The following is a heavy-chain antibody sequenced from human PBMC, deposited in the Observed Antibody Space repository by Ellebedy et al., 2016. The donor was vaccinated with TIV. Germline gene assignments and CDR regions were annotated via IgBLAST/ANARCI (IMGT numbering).Heavy chain of an antibody. D-gene: IGHD1-26*01. CDR1: GYTFTSYG. CDR3: ARDLGSYMEYYFDY. Sequence: AASVKVSCKASGYTFTSYGISWVRQAPGQGLEWMGWINPNSGDTNYAQKFQGRVTMTGDTSISTAYMELSRLRSDDTAVYYCARDLGSYMEYYFDYWGQGTLLTVSS. V-gene: IGHV1-2*02. CDR2: INPNSGDT. J-gene: IGHJ4*02.